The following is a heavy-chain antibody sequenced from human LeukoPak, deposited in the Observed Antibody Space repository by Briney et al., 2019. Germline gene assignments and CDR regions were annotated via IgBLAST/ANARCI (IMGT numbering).Heavy chain of an antibody. CDR3: AKAASSSWPSYYYGMDV. V-gene: IGHV3-23*01. CDR2: ITGSGGNT. J-gene: IGHJ6*02. CDR1: GFIFSSYS. D-gene: IGHD6-13*01. Sequence: GGSLRLSCAASGFIFSSYSMSWVRQAPGKGLEWVSVITGSGGNTYYADSVKGRFTITKDNSKNTVYLQMSSLRVDDTAVYYCAKAASSSWPSYYYGMDVWGQGTTDTVSS.